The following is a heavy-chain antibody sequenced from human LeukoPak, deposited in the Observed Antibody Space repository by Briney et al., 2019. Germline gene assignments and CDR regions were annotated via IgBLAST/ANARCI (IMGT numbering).Heavy chain of an antibody. V-gene: IGHV3-7*03. CDR2: IRQDGSEK. Sequence: GGSLRLSCAASGFTFSSYWMTWVRQAPGKGLEWVANIRQDGSEKYYVDSVKGRFTISRDNAKNSLYLQMNSLRAEDTALYYCAKGPLDYIHGTQYFDYWGQGTLVTVSS. CDR3: AKGPLDYIHGTQYFDY. J-gene: IGHJ4*02. CDR1: GFTFSSYW. D-gene: IGHD4-11*01.